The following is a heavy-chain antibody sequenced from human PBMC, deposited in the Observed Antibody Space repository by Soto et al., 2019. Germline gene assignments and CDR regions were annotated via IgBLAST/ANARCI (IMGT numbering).Heavy chain of an antibody. CDR2: ISAYNGDT. Sequence: QVQLLQSGAEVKKPGASVKVSCKASGYTFNSFGISWVRQAPGQGLEWMGWISAYNGDTNYAQKLQDRVTMTTDTSTTTAYMELRSLRSDDTAVYYCARDTKGYYSMDVWGQGTTVTVSS. CDR1: GYTFNSFG. J-gene: IGHJ6*02. D-gene: IGHD2-2*01. CDR3: ARDTKGYYSMDV. V-gene: IGHV1-18*01.